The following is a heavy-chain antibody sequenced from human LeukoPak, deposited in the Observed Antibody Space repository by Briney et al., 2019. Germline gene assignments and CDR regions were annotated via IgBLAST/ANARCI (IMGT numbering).Heavy chain of an antibody. CDR1: GFTFSSYW. J-gene: IGHJ4*02. CDR2: VYSGGST. Sequence: PGGSLRLSCTASGFTFSSYWMSWVRQAPGKGLEWVSVVYSGGSTYYADSVKGRFTISRHNSKNTLYLQMNSLRGEDTAVYYCATIGGDYVSFDNWGQGTLVTVTS. D-gene: IGHD4-17*01. CDR3: ATIGGDYVSFDN. V-gene: IGHV3-53*04.